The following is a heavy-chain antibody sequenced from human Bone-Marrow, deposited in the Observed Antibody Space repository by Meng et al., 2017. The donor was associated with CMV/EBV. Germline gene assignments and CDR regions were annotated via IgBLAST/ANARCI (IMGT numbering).Heavy chain of an antibody. CDR2: INHSGST. CDR1: GGSFSGYY. J-gene: IGHJ4*02. Sequence: GSLRLSFSVYGGSFSGYYWSWIRQPPGKGLEWIGEINHSGSTNYNPSLKSRVTISVDTSKNQFALKLSSVTAADTAVYYCARPLITMVRGGFDYWGEGTLVTVSS. CDR3: ARPLITMVRGGFDY. V-gene: IGHV4-34*01. D-gene: IGHD3-10*01.